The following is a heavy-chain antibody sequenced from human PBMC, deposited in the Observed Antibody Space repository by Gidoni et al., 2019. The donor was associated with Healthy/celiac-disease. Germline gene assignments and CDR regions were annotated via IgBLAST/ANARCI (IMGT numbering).Heavy chain of an antibody. V-gene: IGHV3-7*03. D-gene: IGHD3-22*01. CDR2: IMQYGSEK. Sequence: EVQLVESGGGLVQPGGSLRLSCAASGFTFSSYWMSWFRQAPVKGLELVANIMQYGSEKYYLDSVKCRFTISRDNAKNSLYLQINSLIAEDTAVYYCARAYYYSSGYSDWGQGTLVTVSS. J-gene: IGHJ4*02. CDR1: GFTFSSYW. CDR3: ARAYYYSSGYSD.